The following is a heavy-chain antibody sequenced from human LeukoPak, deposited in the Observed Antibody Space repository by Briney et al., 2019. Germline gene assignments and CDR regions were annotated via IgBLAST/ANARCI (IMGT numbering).Heavy chain of an antibody. CDR2: IYYSGST. CDR3: ARDRTGNNWFDP. CDR1: GFTFSNAW. D-gene: IGHD1-1*01. J-gene: IGHJ5*02. V-gene: IGHV4-59*01. Sequence: GSLRLSCAASGFTFSNAWMSWVRQAPGKGLEWIGYIYYSGSTNYNPSLKSRVTISVDTSKNQFSLKLSSVTAADTAVYYCARDRTGNNWFDPWGQGTLVTVSS.